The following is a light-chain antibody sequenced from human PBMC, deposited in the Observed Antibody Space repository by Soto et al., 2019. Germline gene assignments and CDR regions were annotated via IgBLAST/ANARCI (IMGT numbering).Light chain of an antibody. Sequence: IQMTQSPSTLSGSLGDRVTITCRASQSIETCLAWYQQKPGKAPKLLIYKASTLQSGVPSRLSGSGSGADFTLTISSLQPDDFGTYYCQQYTNYYSFGQGTKVDIK. CDR3: QQYTNYYS. CDR1: QSIETC. J-gene: IGKJ2*03. V-gene: IGKV1-5*03. CDR2: KAS.